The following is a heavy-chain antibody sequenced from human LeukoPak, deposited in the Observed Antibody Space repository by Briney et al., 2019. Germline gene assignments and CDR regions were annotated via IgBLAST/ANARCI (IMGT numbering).Heavy chain of an antibody. J-gene: IGHJ4*02. Sequence: PGGSLRLSCAASGFTFSRYEMNWVRQAPGKGLEWVSYIRSSGSIIYYADSVKGRFTISRDNAKNSLYLQMNSLRAEDTAVYYCARDLLTGYSIDYWGQGTLVTVSS. D-gene: IGHD3-9*01. CDR1: GFTFSRYE. V-gene: IGHV3-48*03. CDR3: ARDLLTGYSIDY. CDR2: IRSSGSII.